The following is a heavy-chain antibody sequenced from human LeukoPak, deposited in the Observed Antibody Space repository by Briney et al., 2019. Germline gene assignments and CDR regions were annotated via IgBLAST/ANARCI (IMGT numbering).Heavy chain of an antibody. Sequence: SETLSLTCTVVSGGSISSSSYYWGWIRQPPGKGLEWIGSFYYSGSTYYNPSLKSRVPISADTSKNQFSLNLSSVTATDTAVYYCARLWRAAIDYGGQGILVTVSS. D-gene: IGHD1-1*01. CDR1: GGSISSSSYY. J-gene: IGHJ4*02. CDR3: ARLWRAAIDY. CDR2: FYYSGST. V-gene: IGHV4-39*01.